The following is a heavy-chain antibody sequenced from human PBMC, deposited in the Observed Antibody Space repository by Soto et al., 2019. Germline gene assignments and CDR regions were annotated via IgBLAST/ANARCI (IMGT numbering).Heavy chain of an antibody. D-gene: IGHD3-22*01. Sequence: QLQLQESGSGLVKPSQTLSLTCAVSGGSISSGGSSWGWIRQPPEKGLEFIGYIYHSGSTYYNPSLKSRVSISLDRSKNQFSLRLTSVTAADTAVYYCARDYDTTGYCDYWGQGTLVTVSS. J-gene: IGHJ4*02. CDR3: ARDYDTTGYCDY. CDR1: GGSISSGGSS. CDR2: IYHSGST. V-gene: IGHV4-30-2*01.